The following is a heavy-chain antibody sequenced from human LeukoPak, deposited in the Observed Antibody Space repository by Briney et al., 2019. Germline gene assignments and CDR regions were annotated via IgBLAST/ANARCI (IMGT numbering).Heavy chain of an antibody. V-gene: IGHV3-74*01. CDR2: ISTDGSST. CDR3: ASYLTSIPSGMDV. Sequence: GGSLRLSCAASGFTFSRYWMHWLRQAPGKGLVWVSRISTDGSSTSYADSAKGRFTISRDNGKNTLYLQMNSLRAEDTAVYYCASYLTSIPSGMDVWGQGTTVTVSS. J-gene: IGHJ6*02. D-gene: IGHD2/OR15-2a*01. CDR1: GFTFSRYW.